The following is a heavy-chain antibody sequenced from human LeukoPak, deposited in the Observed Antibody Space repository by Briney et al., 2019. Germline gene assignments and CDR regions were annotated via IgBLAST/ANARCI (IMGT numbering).Heavy chain of an antibody. V-gene: IGHV3-7*01. D-gene: IGHD3-16*01. CDR1: GFTFSTHW. CDR3: ARDLGARGY. Sequence: GGSLRLPCAASGFTFSTHWMSWVRQAPGKGLEWVANIKQDGSEKYYVDSVMGRFAISRDNAKNSLYLQMNSLRADDTAVYYCARDLGARGYWGRGTLVTVSS. CDR2: IKQDGSEK. J-gene: IGHJ4*02.